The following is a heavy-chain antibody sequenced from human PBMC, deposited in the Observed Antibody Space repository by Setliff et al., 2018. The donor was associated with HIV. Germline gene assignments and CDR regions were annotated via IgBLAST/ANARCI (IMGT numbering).Heavy chain of an antibody. J-gene: IGHJ5*02. CDR1: GGSFGVYR. D-gene: IGHD3-10*01. Sequence: PSETLSLTCTISGGSFGVYRWSWIRQSPGGGLEWIGFIFSSGSTKYNPSLQSRVTMSIDTSKNQFSLRLTSVTAADTAVYYCARRIDDSGSFPDKNWFDTWGQGSLVTVSS. CDR2: IFSSGST. CDR3: ARRIDDSGSFPDKNWFDT. V-gene: IGHV4-4*09.